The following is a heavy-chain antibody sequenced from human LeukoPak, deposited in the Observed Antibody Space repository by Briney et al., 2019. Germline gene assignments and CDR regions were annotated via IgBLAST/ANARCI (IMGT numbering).Heavy chain of an antibody. V-gene: IGHV3-53*01. Sequence: GGSLRLSCAASGFTVSSNYVSWVRQAPGKGLEWVSIIYSAGATYYADSVRGQFTISRDNSKNTVSLQMNSLRAEDTAVYYCASGGLGARKYYSDPFHYWGQGTLVTVSS. CDR1: GFTVSSNY. CDR3: ASGGLGARKYYSDPFHY. CDR2: IYSAGAT. J-gene: IGHJ4*02. D-gene: IGHD3-10*01.